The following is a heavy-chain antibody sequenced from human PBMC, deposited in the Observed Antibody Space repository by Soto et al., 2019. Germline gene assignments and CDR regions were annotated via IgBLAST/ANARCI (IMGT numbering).Heavy chain of an antibody. CDR2: ISGYNGNI. CDR3: ARDVSGGTYPWFFDL. D-gene: IGHD1-26*01. V-gene: IGHV1-18*04. Sequence: QGQLVQSGAEVKKPGASVNVSCKASGYTSSIYGISWVRQAPGQGLEWMAWISGYNGNIKYAQKFQGRVTVATGTTRTGGYMELRSLRSDDTAVYYCARDVSGGTYPWFFDLWGRGTLVTVSS. J-gene: IGHJ2*01. CDR1: GYTSSIYG.